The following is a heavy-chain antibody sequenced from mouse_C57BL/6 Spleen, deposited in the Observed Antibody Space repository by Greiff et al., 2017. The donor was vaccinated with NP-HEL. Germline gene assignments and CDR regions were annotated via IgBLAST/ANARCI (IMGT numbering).Heavy chain of an antibody. D-gene: IGHD2-2*01. CDR2: IDPSDSYT. V-gene: IGHV1-50*01. J-gene: IGHJ1*03. CDR3: ARSVVTSGWYFDV. CDR1: GYTFTSYW. Sequence: QVQLQQPGAELVKPGASVKLSCKASGYTFTSYWMQWVKQRPGQGLEWIGEIDPSDSYTNYNQKFKGKATLTVDTSSSTAYMQLSSLTSEDSAVYYCARSVVTSGWYFDVWGTGTTVTVSS.